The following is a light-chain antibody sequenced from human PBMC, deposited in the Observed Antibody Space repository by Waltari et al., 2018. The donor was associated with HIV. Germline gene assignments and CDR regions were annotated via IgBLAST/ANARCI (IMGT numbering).Light chain of an antibody. J-gene: IGLJ1*01. V-gene: IGLV3-19*01. Sequence: SSELTQDPAVSVALGQTVKITCQGDNLRTYYASWYQQKPGQAPVLVSYGKNKRPPEIPDRFSSSASRKTASLTITGAQAEDEADYYCKTRDRSGNLYVFGTGTTVTVL. CDR2: GKN. CDR1: NLRTYY. CDR3: KTRDRSGNLYV.